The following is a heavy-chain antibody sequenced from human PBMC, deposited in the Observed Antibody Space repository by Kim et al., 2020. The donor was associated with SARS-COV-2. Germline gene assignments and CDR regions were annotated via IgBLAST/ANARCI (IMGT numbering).Heavy chain of an antibody. V-gene: IGHV3-23*01. CDR2: ISGSGGTT. D-gene: IGHD1-1*01. CDR3: AKDNDEHFPDAFDI. CDR1: GFTFSSYA. J-gene: IGHJ3*02. Sequence: GASLRLSCAASGFTFSSYAMSWVRQAPGKGLDWVSVISGSGGTTYYADSVKGRFTISRDNSKNTLYLQMNSLRAEDTAVYYCAKDNDEHFPDAFDIWGQGTLVAVSS.